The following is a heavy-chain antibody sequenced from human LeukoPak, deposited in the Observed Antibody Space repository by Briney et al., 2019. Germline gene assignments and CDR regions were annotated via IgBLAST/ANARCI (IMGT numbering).Heavy chain of an antibody. Sequence: GGSLRLSCAPSGFTFSTHTMHWVRQAPGKRLEWVAVIESDGRNKYYAESVRGRFTISRDNSRNTLYLQLDSLRSEDTAVYYCVRQSTGLDYWGQGTLVTVSS. CDR1: GFTFSTHT. J-gene: IGHJ4*02. D-gene: IGHD5/OR15-5a*01. CDR2: IESDGRNK. V-gene: IGHV3-30*04. CDR3: VRQSTGLDY.